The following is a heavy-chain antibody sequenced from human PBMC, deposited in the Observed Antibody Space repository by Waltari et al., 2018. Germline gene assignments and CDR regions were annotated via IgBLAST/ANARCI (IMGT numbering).Heavy chain of an antibody. J-gene: IGHJ5*02. Sequence: QVQLQESGPGLVKPSETLALTCAVSGYSLSRGYFWGWIRQPPGKGLEWIGSIYHSGSTYYNPSLKSRVTISVDTSKNQFSLKLSSVTAADTAVYYCARLSSADRGWFDPWGQGTLVTVSS. CDR1: GYSLSRGYF. CDR3: ARLSSADRGWFDP. V-gene: IGHV4-38-2*01. CDR2: IYHSGST. D-gene: IGHD6-25*01.